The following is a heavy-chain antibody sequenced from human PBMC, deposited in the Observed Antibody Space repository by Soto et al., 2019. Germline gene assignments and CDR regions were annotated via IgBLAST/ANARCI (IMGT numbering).Heavy chain of an antibody. D-gene: IGHD1-1*01. Sequence: QVHLVQSGAEVKKPGASVKVSCQGSGYAFTTYGITWVRQAPGQGLEWMGWISAHNGNTNYAQKLQGRVTVTRDTYTSTAYMELRSVRYDDTAVYYCARGRYGDYWGQGALVTVSS. CDR3: ARGRYGDY. J-gene: IGHJ4*02. V-gene: IGHV1-18*01. CDR1: GYAFTTYG. CDR2: ISAHNGNT.